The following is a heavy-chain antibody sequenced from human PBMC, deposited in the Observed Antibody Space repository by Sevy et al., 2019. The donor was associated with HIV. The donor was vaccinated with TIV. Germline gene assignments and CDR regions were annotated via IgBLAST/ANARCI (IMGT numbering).Heavy chain of an antibody. CDR2: INWNSGTI. D-gene: IGHD2-2*02. CDR3: AKVGYCSSTSCYSIYYGMDV. V-gene: IGHV3-9*01. J-gene: IGHJ6*02. Sequence: GGSLRLSCAASGFTFDEYAMHWVRQAPGKGLEWVSAINWNSGTIGYADSVQGRFTISRDNAKNTLYLQMNSLRVEDTAVYYCAKVGYCSSTSCYSIYYGMDVWGQGTTVTVSS. CDR1: GFTFDEYA.